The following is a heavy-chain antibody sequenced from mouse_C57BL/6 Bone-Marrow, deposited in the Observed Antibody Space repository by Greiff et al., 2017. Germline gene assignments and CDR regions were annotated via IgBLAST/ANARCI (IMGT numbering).Heavy chain of an antibody. CDR2: IYPRSGNT. CDR3: ARREGDYFDV. V-gene: IGHV1-81*01. D-gene: IGHD3-3*01. J-gene: IGHJ1*03. CDR1: GYTFTSYG. Sequence: VQLKESGAELARPGASVKLSCKASGYTFTSYGISWVKQRTGQGLEWIGEIYPRSGNTYYNEKFKGKATLTADKSSSTAYMELRSLTSEDSAVYFCARREGDYFDVWGTVTTVTVSS.